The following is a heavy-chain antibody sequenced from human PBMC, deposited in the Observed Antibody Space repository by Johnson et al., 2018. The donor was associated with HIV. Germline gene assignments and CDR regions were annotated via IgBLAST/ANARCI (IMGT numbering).Heavy chain of an antibody. V-gene: IGHV3-74*01. CDR3: AIGGAYCGGDCNAFDI. J-gene: IGHJ3*02. CDR1: GFTFINYW. D-gene: IGHD2-21*02. CDR2: MNADGKTT. Sequence: VQLVESGGGLVQPGGSLRLSCAASGFTFINYWMHWVRQAPGKGLVWVSRMNADGKTTTYADSVKGRFTISRDNAKNSLYLQMNSLRAEDTAVYYCAIGGAYCGGDCNAFDIWGQGTMVTVSS.